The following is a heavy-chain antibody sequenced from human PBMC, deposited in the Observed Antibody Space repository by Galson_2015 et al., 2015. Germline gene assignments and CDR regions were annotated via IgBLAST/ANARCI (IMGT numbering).Heavy chain of an antibody. J-gene: IGHJ6*03. CDR3: ARGPSNDYGPATHDYYYILDD. Sequence: SVKVSCKASGDTFSTYAISWVRQAPGQGLEWMGGINPIFGKAEYAQKFQGRVTITADESTSTAYMELSSLRSEDTAVCFCARGPSNDYGPATHDYYYILDDWCKVISDTFS. CDR1: GDTFSTYA. V-gene: IGHV1-69*13. CDR2: INPIFGKA. D-gene: IGHD4-17*01.